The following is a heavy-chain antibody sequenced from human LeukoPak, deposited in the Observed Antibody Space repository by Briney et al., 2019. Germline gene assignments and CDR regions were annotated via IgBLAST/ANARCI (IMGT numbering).Heavy chain of an antibody. D-gene: IGHD2-21*02. CDR1: GFTFDDYA. CDR3: AKDRGPYCGGDCYSFDY. Sequence: PGRSLRLSCAASGFTFDDYAMHWVRQAPGKGLEWVSGISWNSGSIGYADSVKGRFAISRDNAKNSLYLQMNSLRAEDTALYYCAKDRGPYCGGDCYSFDYWGQGTLVTVSS. J-gene: IGHJ4*02. CDR2: ISWNSGSI. V-gene: IGHV3-9*01.